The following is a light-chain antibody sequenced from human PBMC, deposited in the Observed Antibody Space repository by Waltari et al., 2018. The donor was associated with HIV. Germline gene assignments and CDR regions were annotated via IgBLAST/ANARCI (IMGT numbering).Light chain of an antibody. V-gene: IGLV6-57*03. CDR2: EDN. Sequence: PGKTVTISCTRSSGSIASNYVQWYQQRPGSAPTTVIYEDNQRPSGVPDRFSGSIDSSSNSASLTISGLKTEDEADYYCQSYDNSVLWVFGGGTKLTVL. J-gene: IGLJ3*02. CDR3: QSYDNSVLWV. CDR1: SGSIASNY.